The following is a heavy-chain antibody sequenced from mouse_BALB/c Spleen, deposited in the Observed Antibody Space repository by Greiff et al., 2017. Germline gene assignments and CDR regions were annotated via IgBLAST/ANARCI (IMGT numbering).Heavy chain of an antibody. CDR3: TREGYYGSSNY. V-gene: IGHV1S22*01. Sequence: LQQPGSELVRPGASVKLSCKASGYTFTSYWMHWVKQRPGQGLEWIGNIYPGSGSTNYDEKFKSKATLTVDTSSSTAYMQLSSLTSEDSAVYYCTREGYYGSSNYWGQGTTLTVSS. CDR2: IYPGSGST. D-gene: IGHD1-1*01. J-gene: IGHJ2*01. CDR1: GYTFTSYW.